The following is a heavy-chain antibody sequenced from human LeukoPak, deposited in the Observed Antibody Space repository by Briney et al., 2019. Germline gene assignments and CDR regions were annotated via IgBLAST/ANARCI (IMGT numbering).Heavy chain of an antibody. CDR3: ARLYEHYMDV. D-gene: IGHD5/OR15-5a*01. Sequence: SETLSLTCTVSGGSISISSYYWGWIRQPPGKGLEWIGSIYYSGSTYYNPSLKSRVTISVDTSKNQFSLELSYVTAPDTVVFYCARLYEHYMDVWGKGTTVTVSS. V-gene: IGHV4-39*01. CDR1: GGSISISSYY. J-gene: IGHJ6*03. CDR2: IYYSGST.